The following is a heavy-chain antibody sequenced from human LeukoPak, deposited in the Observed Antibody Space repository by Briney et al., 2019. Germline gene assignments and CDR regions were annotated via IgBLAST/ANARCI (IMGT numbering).Heavy chain of an antibody. CDR3: ARDERVLTRVYYFDY. CDR2: ISYDGSNK. J-gene: IGHJ4*02. CDR1: GFTFSSYA. V-gene: IGHV3-30-3*01. D-gene: IGHD2-8*01. Sequence: PRGSLRLFCAASGFTFSSYAMHWVRQAPGKGLEWVAVISYDGSNKYYADSVKGRFTISRDNSKNTLYLQMNSLRAEDTAVYYCARDERVLTRVYYFDYWGQGTLVTVSS.